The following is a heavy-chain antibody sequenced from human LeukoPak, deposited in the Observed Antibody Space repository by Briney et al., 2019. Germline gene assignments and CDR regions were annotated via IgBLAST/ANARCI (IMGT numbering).Heavy chain of an antibody. CDR2: IKLDGSEK. CDR1: GFTFGKYW. J-gene: IGHJ4*02. CDR3: AGDQYDTWSRRGNFDS. Sequence: GGSLRLPCVASGFTFGKYWMSWVRQAPGKGLEWVANIKLDGSEKNYVDSVKGRFTISRGNTKNSLYLQMNSLRAEDTAVFYCAGDQYDTWSRRGNFDSWGQGTLVIVSS. D-gene: IGHD3-3*01. V-gene: IGHV3-7*03.